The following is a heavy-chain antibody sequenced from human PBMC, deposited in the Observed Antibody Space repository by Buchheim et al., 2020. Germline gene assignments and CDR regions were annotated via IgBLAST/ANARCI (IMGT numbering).Heavy chain of an antibody. CDR3: ARLLGYCSGDNCFSPFDY. D-gene: IGHD2-15*01. V-gene: IGHV4-39*01. Sequence: QLQLQESGPGLVKPSETLSLTCTVSGGSISSGSYYWGWIRQPPGKGLEWIGSIYYSGSTYYNPSLKSRVTISVDTSKNQFSLKLSSVTAADTAVYYCARLLGYCSGDNCFSPFDYWGQGTL. CDR2: IYYSGST. CDR1: GGSISSGSYY. J-gene: IGHJ4*02.